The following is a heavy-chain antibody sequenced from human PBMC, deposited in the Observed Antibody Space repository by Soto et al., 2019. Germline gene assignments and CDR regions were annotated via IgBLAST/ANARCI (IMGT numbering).Heavy chain of an antibody. V-gene: IGHV1-18*04. CDR2: ISGYNGNT. CDR1: GYTFSGYS. CDR3: ARDVFCGGAPACPDMDV. D-gene: IGHD2-21*01. Sequence: QVVLEQSGGEVKKPGASVKVSCKASGYTFSGYSITWVRQAPGQGLEWMGRISGYNGNTNYARTLRGRLTLTTDTSTSTAYTELRSLTSDDTAFYYCARDVFCGGAPACPDMDVWGQGTTVTVSS. J-gene: IGHJ6*02.